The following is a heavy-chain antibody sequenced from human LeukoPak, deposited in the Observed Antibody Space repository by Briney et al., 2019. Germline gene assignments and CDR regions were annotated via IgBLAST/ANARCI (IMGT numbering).Heavy chain of an antibody. D-gene: IGHD3-10*01. V-gene: IGHV3-7*01. CDR2: IKQDGIEK. CDR1: GFTFSSYW. J-gene: IGHJ3*01. Sequence: GGSLRLSCAASGFTFSSYWMDWVRQVPGKGLEWVANIKQDGIEKYFVGSVKGRFAISRDNAKNSLYLQMNSLRVEDTAAYYCAREGMVRGVPDAFDLWGQGTMVTVSS. CDR3: AREGMVRGVPDAFDL.